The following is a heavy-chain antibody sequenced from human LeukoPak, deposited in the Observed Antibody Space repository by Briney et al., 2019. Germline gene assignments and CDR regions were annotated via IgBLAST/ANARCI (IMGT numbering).Heavy chain of an antibody. V-gene: IGHV3-48*03. D-gene: IGHD5-24*01. CDR3: ARRFRD. Sequence: GGSLRLSCVGSGLTFSGFEMNWVRQAPGKGLEWVSYIRGDGTIKTYAESVKGRFTISRDNAKSSLYLQMNSLRAEDTGIYYCARRFRDWGQGTLVTVSS. CDR1: GLTFSGFE. J-gene: IGHJ4*02. CDR2: IRGDGTIK.